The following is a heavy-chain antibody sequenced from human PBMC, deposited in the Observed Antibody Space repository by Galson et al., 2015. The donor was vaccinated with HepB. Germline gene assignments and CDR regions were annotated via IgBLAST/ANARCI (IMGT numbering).Heavy chain of an antibody. CDR3: AKDGPQKYYYGSGSYYRYMDV. D-gene: IGHD3-10*01. J-gene: IGHJ6*03. CDR1: GFTFDDYA. Sequence: SLRLSCAASGFTFDDYAMHWVRQAPGKGLEWVSGISWNSGSIGYADSVKGRFTISRDNAKNSLYLQMNSLRAEDTALYYCAKDGPQKYYYGSGSYYRYMDVWGKGTTVTVSS. CDR2: ISWNSGSI. V-gene: IGHV3-9*01.